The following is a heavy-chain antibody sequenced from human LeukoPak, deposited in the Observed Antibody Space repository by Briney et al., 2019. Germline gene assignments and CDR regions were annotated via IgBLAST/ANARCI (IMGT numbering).Heavy chain of an antibody. CDR3: AKSGGYGLIDY. V-gene: IGHV4-39*01. D-gene: IGHD1-26*01. CDR2: IYYSGST. J-gene: IGHJ4*02. Sequence: PSETLSLTCAVSGASISGSGYNWGGNPQPPGKGLEWIGNIYYSGSTYYNASLQSRVTISIDTSKNQFSLRLNSVTAADTAMYYCAKSGGYGLIDYWGQGTLVTVSS. CDR1: GASISGSGYN.